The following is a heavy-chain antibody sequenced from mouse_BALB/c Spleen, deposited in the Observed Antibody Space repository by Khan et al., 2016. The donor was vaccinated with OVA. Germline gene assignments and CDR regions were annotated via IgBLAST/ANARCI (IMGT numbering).Heavy chain of an antibody. CDR2: INPTSGYT. Sequence: QVRLQQSGAELAKPGASVKMSCKASGNTFTTYWMHWVKQRPGQGLEWIGYINPTSGYTDYNDKFKDRATLSADKSSSTAYMQLNSLTSEDSAVYYCTRDRIDYWGQGTTLTVSS. V-gene: IGHV1-7*01. CDR3: TRDRIDY. J-gene: IGHJ2*01. CDR1: GNTFTTYW.